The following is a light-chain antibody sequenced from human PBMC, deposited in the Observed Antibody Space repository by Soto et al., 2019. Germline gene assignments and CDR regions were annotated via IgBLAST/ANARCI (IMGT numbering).Light chain of an antibody. J-gene: IGLJ1*01. V-gene: IGLV1-40*01. Sequence: QSVLTQPPSVSGAPGQRVTVSCSGSSSNIGAGYDVHWYRQLPGTAPKLLIYANNSRPSGVPDRFSGSKSGTSASLDITGLQAEDEADYYCQSYDSSLRSYVFGTGTKVTVL. CDR2: ANN. CDR3: QSYDSSLRSYV. CDR1: SSNIGAGYD.